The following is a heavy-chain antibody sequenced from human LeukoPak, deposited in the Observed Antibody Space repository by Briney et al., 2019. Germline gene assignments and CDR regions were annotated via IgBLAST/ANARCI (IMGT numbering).Heavy chain of an antibody. Sequence: SETLSLTCAVSRYSISSDYYWVWIRLPPGKGLEWIGTISHSGSTYYNPSLESRVTISADTSKSHFSLRLSSVTAADTAVYYCARTHGYSAYGPLAYWGQGTLVTVSS. CDR1: RYSISSDYY. V-gene: IGHV4-38-2*01. CDR2: ISHSGST. J-gene: IGHJ4*02. CDR3: ARTHGYSAYGPLAY. D-gene: IGHD5-12*01.